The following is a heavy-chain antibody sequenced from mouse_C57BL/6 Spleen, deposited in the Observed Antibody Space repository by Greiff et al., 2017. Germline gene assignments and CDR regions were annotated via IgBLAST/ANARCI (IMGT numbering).Heavy chain of an antibody. J-gene: IGHJ3*01. Sequence: VQLQQSGAELVRPGASVKLSCKASGYTFTDYYINWVKQRPGQGLEWIARIYPGSGNTYYNEKFKGKATLTAEKSSSTAYMQLSSLTSEDSAVYCCARSDYYGSSYMFAYWGQGTLVTVSA. V-gene: IGHV1-76*01. CDR1: GYTFTDYY. CDR2: IYPGSGNT. CDR3: ARSDYYGSSYMFAY. D-gene: IGHD1-1*01.